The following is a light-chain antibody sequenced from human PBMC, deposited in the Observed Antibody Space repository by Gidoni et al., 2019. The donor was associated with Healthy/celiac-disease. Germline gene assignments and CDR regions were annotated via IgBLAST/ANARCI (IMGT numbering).Light chain of an antibody. CDR3: QQSYSTPT. J-gene: IGKJ4*01. CDR1: QSISSY. V-gene: IGKV1-39*01. Sequence: DIPMTGSPSSLSATVGDRVTITCRAIQSISSYLNWYQQKPGKAPKLRIYAASSLQSGVPLRFSGSGSGTDFTLTISSLQPEDFATYYCQQSYSTPTFGGGTKVEIK. CDR2: AAS.